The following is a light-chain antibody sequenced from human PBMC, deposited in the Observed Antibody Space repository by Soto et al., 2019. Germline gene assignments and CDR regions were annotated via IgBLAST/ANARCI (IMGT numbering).Light chain of an antibody. CDR1: GSDVGGYNY. Sequence: QSALTQPPSASGSPGQSVTISCTGTGSDVGGYNYVSWYQQHPGKAPKLMIYAVSKRPSGVPDRFSGSKSGNTASLTVSGLQAEDEADYYCSSYAGSNNVFGTGTKLTVL. CDR2: AVS. CDR3: SSYAGSNNV. J-gene: IGLJ1*01. V-gene: IGLV2-8*01.